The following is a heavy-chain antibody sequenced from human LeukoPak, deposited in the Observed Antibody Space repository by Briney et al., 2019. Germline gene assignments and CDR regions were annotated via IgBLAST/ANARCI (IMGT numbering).Heavy chain of an antibody. D-gene: IGHD3-3*01. Sequence: GGSLRLSCAASGFTFSSCAMHWVRQAPGKGLEWVAVISYDGSNKYYADSVKGRFTISRDNSKNTLYLQMNSLRAEDTAVYYCARVWRFLEWLPDAFDIWGQGTMVTVSS. CDR1: GFTFSSCA. CDR2: ISYDGSNK. CDR3: ARVWRFLEWLPDAFDI. V-gene: IGHV3-30-3*01. J-gene: IGHJ3*02.